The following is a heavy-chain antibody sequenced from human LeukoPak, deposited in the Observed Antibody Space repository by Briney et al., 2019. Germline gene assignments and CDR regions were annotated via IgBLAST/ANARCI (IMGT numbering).Heavy chain of an antibody. CDR3: ARHLVSYGDYSAFDI. CDR1: GGSLSSYY. Sequence: PSETLSLTCTVSGGSLSSYYWTWIRQPPGKGREWIGYIYYSGSTNYNPSLKSRVTISVDTSKNQFSLKLSSVTAADTAVYYCARHLVSYGDYSAFDIWGQGTMVTVSS. J-gene: IGHJ3*02. D-gene: IGHD4-17*01. CDR2: IYYSGST. V-gene: IGHV4-59*08.